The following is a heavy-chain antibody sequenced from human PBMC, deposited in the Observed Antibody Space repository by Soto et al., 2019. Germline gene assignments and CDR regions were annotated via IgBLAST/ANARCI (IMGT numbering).Heavy chain of an antibody. Sequence: QVQLVQSGAEVKKPGASVKVSCKASGYTFTNYYIHWVRQAPGQGLEWMGIINPTSGSTIYAPKCQGGVTMTRDTSTCTVYMELSSLRSEDTAVYFCARVHSSGHYNLAYWGQGTLVTVSS. J-gene: IGHJ4*02. V-gene: IGHV1-46*01. CDR1: GYTFTNYY. D-gene: IGHD1-26*01. CDR3: ARVHSSGHYNLAY. CDR2: INPTSGST.